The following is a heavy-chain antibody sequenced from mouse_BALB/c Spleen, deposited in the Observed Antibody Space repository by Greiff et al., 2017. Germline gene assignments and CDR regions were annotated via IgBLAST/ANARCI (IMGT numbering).Heavy chain of an antibody. V-gene: IGHV14-3*02. Sequence: VQLKESGAELVKPGASVKLSCTASGFNIKDTYMHWVKQRPEQGLEWIGRIDPANGNTKYDPKFQGKATITADTSSNTAYLQLSSLTSEDTAVYYCATVYFDYWGQGTTLTVSS. CDR3: ATVYFDY. CDR1: GFNIKDTY. J-gene: IGHJ2*01. CDR2: IDPANGNT.